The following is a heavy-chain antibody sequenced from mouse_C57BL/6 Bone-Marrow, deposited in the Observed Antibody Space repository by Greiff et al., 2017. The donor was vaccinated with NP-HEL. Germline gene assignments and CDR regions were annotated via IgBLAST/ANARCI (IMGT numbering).Heavy chain of an antibody. V-gene: IGHV5-6*01. Sequence: EVMLVESGGDLVKPGGSLKLSCAASGFTFSSYGMSWVRQTPDQRLEWVATISSGGSYTYYPDSVKGRFTISGDNAKNTLYLQMSSLKSEDTAMYYCASQGTMVTTVDYWGQGTTLTVSS. CDR2: ISSGGSYT. CDR3: ASQGTMVTTVDY. CDR1: GFTFSSYG. J-gene: IGHJ2*01. D-gene: IGHD2-2*01.